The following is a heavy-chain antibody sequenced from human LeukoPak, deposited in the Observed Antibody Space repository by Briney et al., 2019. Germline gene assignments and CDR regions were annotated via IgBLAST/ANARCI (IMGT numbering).Heavy chain of an antibody. CDR2: INHIGAS. D-gene: IGHD5-18*01. CDR3: ASQGTRGYSYGFRPGDY. Sequence: SETLSLICAVYGGSFNEYIWSWLRQALGKGMEWIGEINHIGASNYNPSLKSRVTISVGTSENQFSLKLSSVTAADTAVYYCASQGTRGYSYGFRPGDYRGQGALVTVSS. CDR1: GGSFNEYI. V-gene: IGHV4-34*01. J-gene: IGHJ4*02.